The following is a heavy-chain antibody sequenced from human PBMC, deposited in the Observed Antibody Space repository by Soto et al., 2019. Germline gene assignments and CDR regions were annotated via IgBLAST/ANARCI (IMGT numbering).Heavy chain of an antibody. CDR1: GFTFSSYG. CDR2: IWYDGSNK. J-gene: IGHJ4*02. D-gene: IGHD5-12*01. V-gene: IGHV3-33*01. Sequence: QVQLVESGGGVVQPGRSLRLSCAASGFTFSSYGMHWVRQAPGKGLEWVAVIWYDGSNKYYADSVKGRFTISRDNSKNTLYLQMNSLRAEDTAVYYCARDRRRDGYNEVDYWGQGTLVTVSS. CDR3: ARDRRRDGYNEVDY.